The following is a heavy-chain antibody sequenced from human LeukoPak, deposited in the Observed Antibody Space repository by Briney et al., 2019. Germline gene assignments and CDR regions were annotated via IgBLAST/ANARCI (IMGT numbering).Heavy chain of an antibody. D-gene: IGHD2-21*01. V-gene: IGHV1-46*01. CDR3: ARDHGGGGLRGFDY. Sequence: ASVRVSCKASGYTFSSNYMHRVRQAPGQGLEWMGIINPSGGSTTHAQKFQGRVTMTRDTSTSTVYMELSSLRSEDTAVYYCARDHGGGGLRGFDYWGQGTLVTVSS. CDR2: INPSGGST. CDR1: GYTFSSNY. J-gene: IGHJ4*02.